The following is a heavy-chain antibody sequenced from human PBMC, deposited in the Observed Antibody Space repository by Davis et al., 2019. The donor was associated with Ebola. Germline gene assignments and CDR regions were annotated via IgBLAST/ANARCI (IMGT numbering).Heavy chain of an antibody. Sequence: GESLKISCAASGFTFSIYAMHWVRQAPGKGLEWVALISYDGSNKYYADSVKGRFTISRDNSKNTLYLQMNSLRDEDTDVYYCARSVPGIAVAGYFDYWGQGTLVTVSS. CDR2: ISYDGSNK. J-gene: IGHJ4*02. CDR3: ARSVPGIAVAGYFDY. CDR1: GFTFSIYA. V-gene: IGHV3-30-3*01. D-gene: IGHD6-19*01.